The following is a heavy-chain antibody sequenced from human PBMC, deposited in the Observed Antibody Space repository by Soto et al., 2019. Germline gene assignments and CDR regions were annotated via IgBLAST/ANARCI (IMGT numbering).Heavy chain of an antibody. CDR2: ISSSGSTI. V-gene: IGHV3-11*01. D-gene: IGHD2-15*01. J-gene: IGHJ4*02. Sequence: GGSLRLSCAASGFTFSDYYMSWIRQAPGKGLEWASYISSSGSTIYYADSVKGRFTISRDNAKNSLYLQMNSLRAEDTAVYYCARDLVVGEPDYWGQGTLVTVSS. CDR1: GFTFSDYY. CDR3: ARDLVVGEPDY.